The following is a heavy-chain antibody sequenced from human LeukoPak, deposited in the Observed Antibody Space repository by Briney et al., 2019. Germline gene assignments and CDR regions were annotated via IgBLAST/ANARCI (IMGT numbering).Heavy chain of an antibody. Sequence: PSETLSLTCSVSGYSISSGNYWGWIRLPPGKGLQWIGSIYHSGSTYYNPSLKSRVTISVDTSKNQFSLKLSSVTAADTAVYYCARMMVREEPFDYWGQGTLVTVSS. D-gene: IGHD3-10*01. CDR2: IYHSGST. CDR1: GYSISSGNY. V-gene: IGHV4-38-2*01. J-gene: IGHJ4*02. CDR3: ARMMVREEPFDY.